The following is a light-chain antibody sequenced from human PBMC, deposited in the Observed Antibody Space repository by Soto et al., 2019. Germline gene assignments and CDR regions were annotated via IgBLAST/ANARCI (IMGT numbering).Light chain of an antibody. CDR1: QTVSIN. Sequence: EIVMTQSPATLSVSPGERATLSCRASQTVSINLAWYQQKPGQAPRLLIFDASTRATGIPARFSGSGSGTEFTLTISSLQSEDFAVYYCQKYNTWPHTFCQGTKLEI. CDR3: QKYNTWPHT. CDR2: DAS. J-gene: IGKJ2*01. V-gene: IGKV3-15*01.